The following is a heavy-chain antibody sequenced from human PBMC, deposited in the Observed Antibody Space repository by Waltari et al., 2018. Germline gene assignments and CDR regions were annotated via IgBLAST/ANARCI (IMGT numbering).Heavy chain of an antibody. CDR2: IKGDGSVK. CDR1: GFTFPTYW. CDR3: ARDGELSGAIPFDY. D-gene: IGHD1-26*01. J-gene: IGHJ4*02. V-gene: IGHV3-7*01. Sequence: EVRLMESGGGLVQPGGSIRLSCAASGFTFPTYWMRWVRQAPGKGLEWVANIKGDGSVKHYVDSARGRFTISRDNARNSLYLQMDSLRDEDTAVYYCARDGELSGAIPFDYWGQGTLVTVSS.